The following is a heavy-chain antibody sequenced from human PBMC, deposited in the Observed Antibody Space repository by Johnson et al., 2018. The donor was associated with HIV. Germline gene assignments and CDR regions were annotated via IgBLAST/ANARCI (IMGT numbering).Heavy chain of an antibody. CDR3: AKQNRGAFDI. CDR1: GFSFSDHF. CDR2: ISYDGSDK. V-gene: IGHV3-30*18. J-gene: IGHJ3*02. Sequence: QVQLVESGGGLVQPGGSLRLSCVGSGFSFSDHFMDWVRQAPGKGLEWVAVISYDGSDKYHADSVKGRFTISRDTSKNTLYFQMNGLRAEDTAVYYCAKQNRGAFDIWGQGTRVTVSS.